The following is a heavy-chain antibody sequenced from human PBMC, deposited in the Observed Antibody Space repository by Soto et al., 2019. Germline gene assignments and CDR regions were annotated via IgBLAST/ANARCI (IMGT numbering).Heavy chain of an antibody. V-gene: IGHV3-30*18. D-gene: IGHD4-17*01. CDR1: GFTFSSYG. J-gene: IGHJ4*02. Sequence: QVQLVESGGGVVQPGRSLRLSCAASGFTFSSYGMHWVRQAPGKGLEWVAVISYDGSNKYYADSVKGRFTISRDNSKNTLYLQMNSLRAEDTAAYYCAKADGTVTTFYFDYWGQGTLVTVSS. CDR3: AKADGTVTTFYFDY. CDR2: ISYDGSNK.